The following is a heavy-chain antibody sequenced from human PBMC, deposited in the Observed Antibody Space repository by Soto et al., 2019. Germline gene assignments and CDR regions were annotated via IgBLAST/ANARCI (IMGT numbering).Heavy chain of an antibody. Sequence: PSETLSLTCAVSGGSISSSNWWSWVSQTPGKGLEWIGEIYHSGSTNYNPSLKSRVTISVDKSKNQFSLKLSSVTAADTAVYYCARAAMGGSSWPFDYWGQGTLVTVSS. J-gene: IGHJ4*02. CDR3: ARAAMGGSSWPFDY. D-gene: IGHD6-13*01. CDR2: IYHSGST. CDR1: GGSISSSNW. V-gene: IGHV4-4*02.